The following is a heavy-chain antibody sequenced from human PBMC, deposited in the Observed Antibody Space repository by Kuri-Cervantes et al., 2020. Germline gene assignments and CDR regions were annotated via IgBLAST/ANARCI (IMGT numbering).Heavy chain of an antibody. J-gene: IGHJ4*02. D-gene: IGHD3-9*01. CDR3: ARTFYDILTGYYHPNYFDY. CDR2: IFHSGST. V-gene: IGHV4-34*12. CDR1: GGSISSYY. Sequence: SETLSLTCTVSGGSISSYYWSWVRQPPGRGLEWIGEIFHSGSTNYNPSLKSRVTVSVDKSKNRFSLRLSSVTAADTAVYYCARTFYDILTGYYHPNYFDYWGQGTLVTVSS.